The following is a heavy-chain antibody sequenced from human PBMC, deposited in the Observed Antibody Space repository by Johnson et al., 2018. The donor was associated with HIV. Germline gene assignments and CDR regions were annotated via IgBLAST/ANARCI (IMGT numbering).Heavy chain of an antibody. CDR3: TTDQVGRNYGGKYHI. D-gene: IGHD1-7*01. J-gene: IGHJ3*02. V-gene: IGHV3-15*01. Sequence: VQLVESGGGLVKPGGSLRLSCAASGFTFINAWMSWVRQAPGKGLEWVGRIYSKTDGGTTEYAAPVKGSFTISRDALKNTLYLQMNSLKSEDTAVYYCTTDQVGRNYGGKYHIWGQGTMVTVSS. CDR2: IYSKTDGGTT. CDR1: GFTFINAW.